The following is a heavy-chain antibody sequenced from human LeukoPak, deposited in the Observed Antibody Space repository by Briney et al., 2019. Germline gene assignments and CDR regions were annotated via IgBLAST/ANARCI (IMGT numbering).Heavy chain of an antibody. CDR3: ARDSSSWQTDWYFDL. J-gene: IGHJ2*01. Sequence: GGSLRLSCAASGFTFSSYAMHWVRQAPGKGLEYVSAISSNGGSTYYADSVKGRFTISRDNSKNTLYLQMGSLRAEDMAVYYCARDSSSWQTDWYFDLWGRVTLVTVSS. CDR2: ISSNGGST. V-gene: IGHV3-64*02. CDR1: GFTFSSYA. D-gene: IGHD6-13*01.